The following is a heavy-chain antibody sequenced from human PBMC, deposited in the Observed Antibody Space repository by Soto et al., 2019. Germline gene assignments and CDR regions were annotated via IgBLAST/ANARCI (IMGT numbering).Heavy chain of an antibody. CDR2: IIPIFGTA. CDR1: GGTFSSYA. Sequence: QVQLVQSGAEVKKPGSSVKVSCKASGGTFSSYAISWVRQAPGQGLEWMGGIIPIFGTATYAQKFQGRVTITADESTSTAYMELSSLRSEDTAVYYCARLSTIASSSWALFDYWGQGTLVTVSS. J-gene: IGHJ4*02. V-gene: IGHV1-69*01. CDR3: ARLSTIASSSWALFDY. D-gene: IGHD6-13*01.